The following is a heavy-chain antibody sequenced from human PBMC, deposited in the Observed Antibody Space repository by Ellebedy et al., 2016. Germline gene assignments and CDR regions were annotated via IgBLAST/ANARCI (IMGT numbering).Heavy chain of an antibody. CDR2: IKQDGSDK. V-gene: IGHV3-7*01. CDR1: GFTFNNYW. D-gene: IGHD1-7*01. J-gene: IGHJ4*02. CDR3: AKLARQLDY. Sequence: GGSLRLXCEASGFTFNNYWMTWVRQAPGKGLEWVANIKQDGSDKYYVDSVKGRFTISRDNAKNSLYLQMNSLRAEDTAVYYCAKLARQLDYWGQGTLVTVSS.